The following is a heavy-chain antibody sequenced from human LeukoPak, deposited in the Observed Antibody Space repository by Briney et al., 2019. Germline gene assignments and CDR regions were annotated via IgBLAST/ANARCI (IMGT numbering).Heavy chain of an antibody. CDR1: GYTFTSYG. D-gene: IGHD2-2*01. CDR3: ARPPRIVVVPAPRIYYYYYYMDV. V-gene: IGHV1-18*01. CDR2: ISAYNGNT. J-gene: IGHJ6*03. Sequence: ASVKVSCKASGYTFTSYGISWVRQAPGQGREWMGWISAYNGNTNYAQKLQGRVTMTTDTSTSTAYMELRSLRSDDTAVYYCARPPRIVVVPAPRIYYYYYYMDVWGKGTTVTVSS.